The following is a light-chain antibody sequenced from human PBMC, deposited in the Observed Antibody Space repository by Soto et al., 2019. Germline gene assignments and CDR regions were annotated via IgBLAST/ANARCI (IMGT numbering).Light chain of an antibody. CDR2: AAS. CDR3: QESYSTLDT. CDR1: QTIRNH. Sequence: DMQVTQSPSSLSASVGDRVTITCRASQTIRNHLNWYQQRPGGVPKLLIHAASSLHSGVPSRFSGGGSGTEFNLTITSLQPEDSATYYCQESYSTLDTFGQGTRVEI. J-gene: IGKJ2*01. V-gene: IGKV1-39*01.